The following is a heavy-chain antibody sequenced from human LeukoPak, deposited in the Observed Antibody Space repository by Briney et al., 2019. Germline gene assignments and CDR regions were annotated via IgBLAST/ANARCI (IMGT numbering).Heavy chain of an antibody. CDR1: GFTFISYA. CDR2: ISGSGGST. Sequence: GGSLRLSCAASGFTFISYAMSWVRQAPGKGLAWVSGISGSGGSTYYADSVKGRFTISRDNSKNPLYLQMNSLRAEDTAMYYCAKGGVGSGKTFDSWGQGTLVTVSS. V-gene: IGHV3-23*01. CDR3: AKGGVGSGKTFDS. J-gene: IGHJ4*02. D-gene: IGHD3-10*01.